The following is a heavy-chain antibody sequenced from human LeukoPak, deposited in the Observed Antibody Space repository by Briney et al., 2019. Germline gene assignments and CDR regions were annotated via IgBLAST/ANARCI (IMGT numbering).Heavy chain of an antibody. J-gene: IGHJ4*02. CDR1: GDSISSTSYF. D-gene: IGHD3-16*01. V-gene: IGHV4-39*07. Sequence: SETLSLTCTVSGDSISSTSYFWGWVRQPPGKGLEWIALLHYGVTTYYSPSLKSRVTMSVGRSNNEFSLTLNSVTAADTAVYWYVRGRGDSWGQGTLVTVSS. CDR3: VRGRGDS. CDR2: LHYGVTT.